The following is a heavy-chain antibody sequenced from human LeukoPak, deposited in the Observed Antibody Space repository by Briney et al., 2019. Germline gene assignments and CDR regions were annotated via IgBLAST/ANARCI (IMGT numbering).Heavy chain of an antibody. V-gene: IGHV3-48*03. D-gene: IGHD3-10*01. J-gene: IGHJ4*02. CDR2: ISSSGSTI. Sequence: GGSLILSCAASGFIFSNYAMNWVRQAPGKGLEWVSYISSSGSTIYYADSVKGRFTISRDNAKNSLYLQMNSLRAEDTAVYYCARRRSGNLDYWGQGTLVTVSS. CDR1: GFIFSNYA. CDR3: ARRRSGNLDY.